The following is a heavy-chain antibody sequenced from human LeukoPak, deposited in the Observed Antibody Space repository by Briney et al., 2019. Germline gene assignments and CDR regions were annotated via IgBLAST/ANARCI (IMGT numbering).Heavy chain of an antibody. Sequence: RGESLKISCKGSGYSFTSYWIGWVRQMPGKGLEWMGIIYPGDSDTRYSPSFQGQVTISADKSISTAYLQWSSLKASDTAMYYCARARGGYSGYGPFDYWGQGTLVTVSS. J-gene: IGHJ4*02. CDR1: GYSFTSYW. CDR2: IYPGDSDT. D-gene: IGHD5-12*01. CDR3: ARARGGYSGYGPFDY. V-gene: IGHV5-51*01.